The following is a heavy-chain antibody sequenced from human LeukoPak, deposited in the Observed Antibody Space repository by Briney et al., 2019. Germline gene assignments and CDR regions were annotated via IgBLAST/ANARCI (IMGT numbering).Heavy chain of an antibody. V-gene: IGHV4-34*01. CDR1: GGSFSGYY. D-gene: IGHD3-22*01. Sequence: SETLSLTCAVYGGSFSGYYWSWIRQPPGKGLEWIGEINHSGSTNYNPSLKSRVTISVDTSKNQFSLKLSSVTAADPAVYYCARGKYHYDSRPVAGWYFDYWGQGTLVTVSS. J-gene: IGHJ4*02. CDR3: ARGKYHYDSRPVAGWYFDY. CDR2: INHSGST.